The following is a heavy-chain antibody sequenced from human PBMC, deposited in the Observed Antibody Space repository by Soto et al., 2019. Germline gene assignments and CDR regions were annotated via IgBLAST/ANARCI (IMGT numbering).Heavy chain of an antibody. CDR1: GFTFSSYA. CDR3: ARGGGYDFWSGFFH. J-gene: IGHJ4*02. D-gene: IGHD3-3*01. Sequence: QVQLVESGRGVVQPGRSLRLSCAASGFTFSSYAMHWVRQAPGKGLEWVAVISYDGSDKYYGDSVKGRFTISRDSSKNTFYLQMNSLTAEDTALYYCARGGGYDFWSGFFHWGQGTLVTVSS. V-gene: IGHV3-30-3*01. CDR2: ISYDGSDK.